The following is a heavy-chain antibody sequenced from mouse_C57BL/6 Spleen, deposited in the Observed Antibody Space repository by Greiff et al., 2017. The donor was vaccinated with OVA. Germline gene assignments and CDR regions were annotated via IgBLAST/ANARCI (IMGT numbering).Heavy chain of an antibody. J-gene: IGHJ4*01. Sequence: VHLVESDAELVKPGSSVKISCKVSGYTFTDHTIHWMKQRPEQGLEWIGYIYPRDGSTKYNEKFKGKATLTADKSSSTAYMQLNSLTSEDSAFYFCAREGYDYDGAMDYWGQGTSVTVSS. D-gene: IGHD2-4*01. CDR1: GYTFTDHT. CDR3: AREGYDYDGAMDY. CDR2: IYPRDGST. V-gene: IGHV1-78*01.